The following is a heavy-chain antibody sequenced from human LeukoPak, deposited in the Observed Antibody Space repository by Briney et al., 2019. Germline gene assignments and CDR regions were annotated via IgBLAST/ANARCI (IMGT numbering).Heavy chain of an antibody. CDR2: IYYSGST. J-gene: IGHJ6*02. D-gene: IGHD3-10*01. V-gene: IGHV4-31*03. CDR3: AREAVREGGMDV. Sequence: SETLSLTCTVSGVSISSGGYYWRWIRQHPGKGLEWIGYIYYSGSTYYNPSLKSRVTISVDTSKNQFSLKLSSVTAADTAVYYCAREAVREGGMDVWGQGTTVTVSS. CDR1: GVSISSGGYY.